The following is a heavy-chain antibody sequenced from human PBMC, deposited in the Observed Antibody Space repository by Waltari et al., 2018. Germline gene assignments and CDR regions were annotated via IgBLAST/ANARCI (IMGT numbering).Heavy chain of an antibody. Sequence: QLQLQESGPGLVKPSETLSLTCTVSGGSISRSSYYWGWIRQPPGKGLGWIGGIYYSGSTYYNPSLKSRVTISVDTSKNQFSLKLSSVTAADTAVYYCARHVGYSYGYRFDYWGQGTLVTVSS. V-gene: IGHV4-39*01. CDR1: GGSISRSSYY. D-gene: IGHD5-18*01. J-gene: IGHJ4*02. CDR3: ARHVGYSYGYRFDY. CDR2: IYYSGST.